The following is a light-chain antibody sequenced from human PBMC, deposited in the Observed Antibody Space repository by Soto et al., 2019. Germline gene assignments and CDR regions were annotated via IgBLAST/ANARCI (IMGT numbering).Light chain of an antibody. V-gene: IGLV2-14*03. CDR3: RSFTGSNYV. CDR1: ISEVGGYNF. CDR2: DVS. Sequence: QSALTQPASVSGSPGQSITISCTGTISEVGGYNFVSWYQQYPGKAPKLMICDVSNRPSGVSNRFSGSKSGNTASMTISGLQAEDEADYYCRSFTGSNYVFGTGTKVTVL. J-gene: IGLJ1*01.